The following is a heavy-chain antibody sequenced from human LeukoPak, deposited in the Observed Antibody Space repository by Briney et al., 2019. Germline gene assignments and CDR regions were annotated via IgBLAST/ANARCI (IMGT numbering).Heavy chain of an antibody. D-gene: IGHD4-17*01. CDR1: GGSVSGSTSY. J-gene: IGHJ5*02. V-gene: IGHV4-39*07. CDR2: LNYSGTT. Sequence: SETLSLTCTVSGGSVSGSTSYWGWIRQSPGKGLAWIGLLNYSGTTYYNPSFKSRVTIALDTSKNQFSLKLTSVTAADTAIYYCARSRGGFGDYGSWFDPWGQGTLVIVSS. CDR3: ARSRGGFGDYGSWFDP.